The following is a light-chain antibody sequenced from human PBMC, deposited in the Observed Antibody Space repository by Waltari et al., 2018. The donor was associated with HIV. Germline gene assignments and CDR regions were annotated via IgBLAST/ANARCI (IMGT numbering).Light chain of an antibody. J-gene: IGKJ1*01. CDR3: HQYGTAPRT. Sequence: EIVLTQSPGTLSLSPGDRAIVSCRATQSISNIFLAWFQQKPGQPPRLLIYTSLIRATGIPDRFSGSGAGTDFTLSISKLEPEDFAVYYCHQYGTAPRTFGQGTRVEI. CDR1: QSISNIF. CDR2: TSL. V-gene: IGKV3-20*01.